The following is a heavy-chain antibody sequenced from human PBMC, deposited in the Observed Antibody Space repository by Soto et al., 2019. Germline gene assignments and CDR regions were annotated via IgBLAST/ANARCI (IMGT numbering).Heavy chain of an antibody. CDR1: GFSVSATS. D-gene: IGHD5-18*01. Sequence: GGSLRLSCVVSGFSVSATSIFWVRQATGKGLEWVSLMHRGGTTDNADSVKGRFTTSRDKSKNTLYLHMNGLRVEDTAVYYCAGVNTTLVDHFDCWGQGTLVTVSS. J-gene: IGHJ4*02. CDR2: MHRGGTT. CDR3: AGVNTTLVDHFDC. V-gene: IGHV3-53*01.